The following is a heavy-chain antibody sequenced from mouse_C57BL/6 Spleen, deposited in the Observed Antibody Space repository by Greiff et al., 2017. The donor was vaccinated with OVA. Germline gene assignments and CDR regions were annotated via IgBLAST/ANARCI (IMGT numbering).Heavy chain of an antibody. V-gene: IGHV5-12*01. Sequence: EVKLVESGGGLVQPGGSLKLSCAASGFTFSDYYMYWVRQTPEKRLEWVAYISNGGGSTYYPDTVKGRFTISRDNAKNTLYLQMSRLKSEDTAMYYCARRSYYGSSYAMDYWGQGTSVTVSS. D-gene: IGHD1-1*01. J-gene: IGHJ4*01. CDR3: ARRSYYGSSYAMDY. CDR1: GFTFSDYY. CDR2: ISNGGGST.